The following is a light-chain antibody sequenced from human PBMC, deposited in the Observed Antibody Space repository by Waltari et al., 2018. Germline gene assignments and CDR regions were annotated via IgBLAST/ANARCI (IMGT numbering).Light chain of an antibody. J-gene: IGLJ2*01. CDR3: CSYAGSSTLV. CDR1: SSDVGSYNL. V-gene: IGLV2-23*02. CDR2: EVS. Sequence: QSALTQPASVSGSPGQSITISCTGTSSDVGSYNLVSWYQQHPGKAPKLMIYEVSKRPSGFSNRFSGSKAGNTASLTISGLQAEDEADYYCCSYAGSSTLVFDGGTKLTVL.